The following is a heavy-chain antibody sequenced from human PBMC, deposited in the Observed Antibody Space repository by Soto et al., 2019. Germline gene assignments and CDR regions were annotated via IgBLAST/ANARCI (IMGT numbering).Heavy chain of an antibody. Sequence: GGSLRLSCAASGFTFSSYGMHWVRQAPGKGLEWVAVIWYDGSNKYYADSVKGRFTISRDNSKNTLYLQMNSLRDEDTAVYYCARDFTPRNIVATSPFDYWGQGTLVTVSS. CDR1: GFTFSSYG. V-gene: IGHV3-33*01. CDR2: IWYDGSNK. J-gene: IGHJ4*02. CDR3: ARDFTPRNIVATSPFDY. D-gene: IGHD5-12*01.